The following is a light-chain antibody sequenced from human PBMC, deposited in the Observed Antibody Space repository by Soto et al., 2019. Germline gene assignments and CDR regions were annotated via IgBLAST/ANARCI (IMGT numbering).Light chain of an antibody. CDR3: QQYGNSPQIT. CDR1: QSVSSSY. Sequence: IVLTQSPGTLSLSPGERATLSCRASQSVSSSYLAWYQQRPGQAPRLLIYDAFSRAPGIPARFSGNGSGTDFTLTISRLELEDFAVYYCQQYGNSPQITFGQGTRLEIK. J-gene: IGKJ5*01. CDR2: DAF. V-gene: IGKV3-20*01.